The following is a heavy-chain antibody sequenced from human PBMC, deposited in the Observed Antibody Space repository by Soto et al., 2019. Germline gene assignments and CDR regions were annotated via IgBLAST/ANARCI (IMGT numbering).Heavy chain of an antibody. CDR3: AREEYGDHFGY. CDR2: IKQDGTEK. Sequence: EVQLVESGGGLVQPGGSLRLSCTASGFTFSRYWMSWVRQVPGQGLEWVANIKQDGTEKYYVDSVKGRFTISRDNAKNSLYLQMNRLRAEDTAVYYCAREEYGDHFGYWGQGTLVPVSS. D-gene: IGHD4-17*01. J-gene: IGHJ4*02. CDR1: GFTFSRYW. V-gene: IGHV3-7*01.